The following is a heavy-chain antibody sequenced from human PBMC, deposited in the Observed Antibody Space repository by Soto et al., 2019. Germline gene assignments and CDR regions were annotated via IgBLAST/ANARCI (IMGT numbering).Heavy chain of an antibody. D-gene: IGHD6-19*01. V-gene: IGHV1-3*01. J-gene: IGHJ5*02. CDR3: ARDQSGIGWYVDWFDP. CDR2: INAGNGNT. CDR1: GYTFNSHA. Sequence: ASVKVSSKDSGYTFNSHAIHWMRQAHGQRLEWMGWINAGNGNTYYSEKFKGRVSLTRDTVATTVYMELTSLTSEDTGVYYCARDQSGIGWYVDWFDPWGQGILVTVSS.